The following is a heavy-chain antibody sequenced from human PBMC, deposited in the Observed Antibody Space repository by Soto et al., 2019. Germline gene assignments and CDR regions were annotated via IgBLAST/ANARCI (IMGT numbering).Heavy chain of an antibody. V-gene: IGHV1-18*04. J-gene: IGHJ5*02. CDR1: GYTFTSYS. CDR2: ISAYNGNT. Sequence: ASVKVSCKTSGYTFTSYSITWVRQAPGQGLEWMGWISAYNGNTNYAQNLKGRVTMTTSTSTSTAYMEMRSLRSDDTAVYYCARVQYTWFDPWGQGTLVTVSS. CDR3: ARVQYTWFDP.